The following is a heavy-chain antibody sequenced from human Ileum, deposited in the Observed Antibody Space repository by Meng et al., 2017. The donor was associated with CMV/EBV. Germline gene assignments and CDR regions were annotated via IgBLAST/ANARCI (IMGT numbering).Heavy chain of an antibody. D-gene: IGHD3-10*01. J-gene: IGHJ4*02. V-gene: IGHV4-4*02. CDR3: ARIEDLSGRGPHDY. CDR2: IYHSGST. Sequence: VSVGSISSSNWWSWVRQPPGKALEWIGEIYHSGSTNYNPSLKSRVTISVDKSKNQFSLKLSSVTAADTAVYYCARIEDLSGRGPHDYWGQGTLVTVSS. CDR1: VGSISSSNW.